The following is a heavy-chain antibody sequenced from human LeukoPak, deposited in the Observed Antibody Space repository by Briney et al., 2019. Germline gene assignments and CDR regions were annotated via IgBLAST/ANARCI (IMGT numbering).Heavy chain of an antibody. CDR1: GGSFSGYY. Sequence: SETLSLTCAVYGGSFSGYYWSWIRQPPGKGLEWIWEINHSGSTNYNPSLKSRVTISVDTSKNQFSLKLSSVTAADTAVYYCARAPRDCSGASCHPRYFQHWGQGTLVTVSS. J-gene: IGHJ1*01. CDR3: ARAPRDCSGASCHPRYFQH. V-gene: IGHV4-34*01. CDR2: INHSGST. D-gene: IGHD2-15*01.